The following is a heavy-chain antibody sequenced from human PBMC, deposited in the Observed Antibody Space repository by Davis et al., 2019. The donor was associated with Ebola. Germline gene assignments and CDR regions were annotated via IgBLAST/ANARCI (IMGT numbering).Heavy chain of an antibody. Sequence: SETLSLTCAVSGASISSDNWWRWVRQPPGKGLEWIGEIYHRGSTNYNPSLKSRVIISVDKSKNQFSLRLSSVTAADTAVYYCAGGFTTNWYDWFDPWGQGTLVTVSS. CDR1: GASISSDNW. CDR3: AGGFTTNWYDWFDP. V-gene: IGHV4-4*02. D-gene: IGHD1-1*01. J-gene: IGHJ5*02. CDR2: IYHRGST.